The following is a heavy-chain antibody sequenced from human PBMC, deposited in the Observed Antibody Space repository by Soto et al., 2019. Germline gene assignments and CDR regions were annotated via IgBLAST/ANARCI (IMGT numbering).Heavy chain of an antibody. V-gene: IGHV1-3*01. Sequence: QVQLVQSGAEVKKPGASVKVSCKASGYTFNSYVLHGVRQAPGQRLEWMGWINAGNGKTKYSQKLQDRLTFARDTSASTAYMELSRLRPEDTAAYYCARDNVGRELHMGELDYWGQGTLVTVSS. CDR1: GYTFNSYV. CDR3: ARDNVGRELHMGELDY. D-gene: IGHD1-26*01. J-gene: IGHJ4*02. CDR2: INAGNGKT.